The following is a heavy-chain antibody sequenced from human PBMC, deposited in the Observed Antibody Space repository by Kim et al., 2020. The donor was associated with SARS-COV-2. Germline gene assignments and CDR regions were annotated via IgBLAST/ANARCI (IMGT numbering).Heavy chain of an antibody. CDR1: GFTFADYA. CDR3: AKKLSNLVGSGSFWIH. D-gene: IGHD3-10*01. J-gene: IGHJ4*02. Sequence: GGSKRLSCAASGFTFADYAMSWVRQAPGKGLEWVSAISGTTGNIYYVDSVKGRFTISRDNSKNTLYLQMNSLRAEDTAVYYCAKKLSNLVGSGSFWIHWGQGTLVTVSS. V-gene: IGHV3-23*01. CDR2: ISGTTGNI.